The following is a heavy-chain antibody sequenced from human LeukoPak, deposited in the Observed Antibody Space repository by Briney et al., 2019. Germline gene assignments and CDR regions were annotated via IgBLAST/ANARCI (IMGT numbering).Heavy chain of an antibody. CDR1: GFTFSSYW. CDR2: IKQDGSEK. Sequence: PGGSLRLSCAASGFTFSSYWMSWVRQAPGKGLEWVANIKQDGSEKYYVDSVKGRFTISRDNAKNSLYLQMNSLRAEDTAVYYCARDGYYGDYTFDYWGQGTLVTVSS. J-gene: IGHJ4*02. V-gene: IGHV3-7*01. D-gene: IGHD4-17*01. CDR3: ARDGYYGDYTFDY.